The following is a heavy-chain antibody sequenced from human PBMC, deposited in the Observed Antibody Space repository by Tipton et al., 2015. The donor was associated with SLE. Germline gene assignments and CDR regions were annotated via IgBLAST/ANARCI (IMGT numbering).Heavy chain of an antibody. D-gene: IGHD6-6*01. V-gene: IGHV4-39*01. Sequence: TLSLTCTVSGGSISSSSYYWGWIRQPPGKGLEWIGSIYYSGSTYYNPSLKSRVTISVDTSKNQFSLKLRSVTAADTAVYYCARHRIAAPLFDYWGQGTLVTVSS. J-gene: IGHJ4*02. CDR2: IYYSGST. CDR1: GGSISSSSYY. CDR3: ARHRIAAPLFDY.